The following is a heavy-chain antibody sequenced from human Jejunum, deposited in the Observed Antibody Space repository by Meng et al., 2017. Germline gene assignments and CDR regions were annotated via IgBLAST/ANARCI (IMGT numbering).Heavy chain of an antibody. Sequence: SGPTLVTPTQTLTLTCTFSGFSLTTSGMRVSWIRQPPGKALEWLARIDWDDDKFYSASLRTRLTISKDTSKNQVVLTVTNMDPVDTSTYYCARMRPGYNTGGDVFDVWGQGTMVTVSS. CDR3: ARMRPGYNTGGDVFDV. D-gene: IGHD1-14*01. J-gene: IGHJ3*01. CDR1: GFSLTTSGMR. V-gene: IGHV2-70*04. CDR2: IDWDDDK.